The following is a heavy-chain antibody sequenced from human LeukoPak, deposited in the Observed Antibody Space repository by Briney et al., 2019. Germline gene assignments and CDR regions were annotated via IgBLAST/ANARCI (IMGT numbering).Heavy chain of an antibody. CDR2: INHSGST. Sequence: SETLFLTCAVYGGSFSGYYWSWIRQPPGKGLEWIGEINHSGSTNYNPSLKSRVTMSVDTSKNQFSLKLSSVTAADTAVFYCAREGIAARFDSWGQGTLVTVSS. D-gene: IGHD6-6*01. CDR1: GGSFSGYY. J-gene: IGHJ4*02. V-gene: IGHV4-34*01. CDR3: AREGIAARFDS.